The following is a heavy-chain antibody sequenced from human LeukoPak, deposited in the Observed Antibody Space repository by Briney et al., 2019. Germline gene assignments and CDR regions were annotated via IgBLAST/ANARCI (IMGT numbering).Heavy chain of an antibody. D-gene: IGHD4-11*01. Sequence: SETLSLTCTVSAYSISSSNYWDWIRQPPGKWLEWIGTIYRSGSTYYNPSLNSRVTISVDTSKNQFSLKLRSGAAADTAVYYCARGNSRGDYYYLDVWGKGTTVTVSS. CDR2: IYRSGST. V-gene: IGHV4-38-2*02. CDR1: AYSISSSNY. CDR3: ARGNSRGDYYYLDV. J-gene: IGHJ6*03.